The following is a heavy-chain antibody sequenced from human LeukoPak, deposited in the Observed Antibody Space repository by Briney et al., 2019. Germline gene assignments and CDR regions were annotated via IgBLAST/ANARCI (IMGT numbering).Heavy chain of an antibody. Sequence: GGSLRLSCAASGFTFSIYNMNWVRQAPGKGLEWVSYISRSSNITYYADSVKGRFTISRDNAKNSLYLQMNSLRAEDTAVYYCAELGITMIGGVWGKGTTVTISS. V-gene: IGHV3-48*01. CDR1: GFTFSIYN. J-gene: IGHJ6*04. CDR3: AELGITMIGGV. D-gene: IGHD3-10*02. CDR2: ISRSSNIT.